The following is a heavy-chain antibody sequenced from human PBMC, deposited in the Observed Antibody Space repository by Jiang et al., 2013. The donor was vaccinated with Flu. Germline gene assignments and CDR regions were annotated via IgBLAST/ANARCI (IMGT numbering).Heavy chain of an antibody. D-gene: IGHD5-18*01. Sequence: QLLESGGGLVQPGGSLRLSCAASGFTYSSYWMTWVRLAPGKGLEWVANINHDGSEKYSVDSVRGRFTISRDNAKNSLYLQMNSLRAEDTAMYYCARAHSYGYELDYWGQGTLVTVSS. V-gene: IGHV3-7*03. CDR3: ARAHSYGYELDY. CDR1: GFTYSSYW. J-gene: IGHJ4*02. CDR2: INHDGSEK.